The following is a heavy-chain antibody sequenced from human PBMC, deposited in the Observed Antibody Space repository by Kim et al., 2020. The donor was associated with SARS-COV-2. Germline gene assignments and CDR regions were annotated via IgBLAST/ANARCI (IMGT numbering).Heavy chain of an antibody. D-gene: IGHD6-13*01. CDR1: GFTFSSYA. V-gene: IGHV3-30*04. J-gene: IGHJ5*02. Sequence: GGSLRLSCAASGFTFSSYAMHWVRQAPGKGLEWVAVISYDGSNKYYADSVKGRFTISRDNSKNTLYLQMNSLRAEDTAVYYCARGRAAAGTFAFDPWGQGTLVTVSS. CDR3: ARGRAAAGTFAFDP. CDR2: ISYDGSNK.